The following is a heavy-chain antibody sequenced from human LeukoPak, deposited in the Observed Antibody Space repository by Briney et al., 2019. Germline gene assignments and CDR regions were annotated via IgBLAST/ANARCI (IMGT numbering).Heavy chain of an antibody. Sequence: GESLKISCKGSGYSFTTYWIGWVRQMPGKGLEWMGVIYPGDSDTIYSQSFPGQVTISADKSISTAYLQWSSLKASDTAMYYCARQDSQGAGTGGHYYWCQGTLVTVSS. J-gene: IGHJ4*02. V-gene: IGHV5-51*01. CDR3: ARQDSQGAGTGGHYY. CDR1: GYSFTTYW. D-gene: IGHD6-13*01. CDR2: IYPGDSDT.